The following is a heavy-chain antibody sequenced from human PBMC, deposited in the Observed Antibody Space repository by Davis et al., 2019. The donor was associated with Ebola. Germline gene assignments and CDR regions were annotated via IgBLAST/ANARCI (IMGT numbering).Heavy chain of an antibody. CDR3: ARASGSYYFDY. Sequence: GGSLRLSCAASGFTFSSYSMNWVRQAPGKGLEWVSSISSSSSYIYYADPVKGRFTISRDNAKNSLYLQMNSLRAEDTAVYYCARASGSYYFDYWGQGTLVTVSS. CDR1: GFTFSSYS. V-gene: IGHV3-21*01. CDR2: ISSSSSYI. D-gene: IGHD1-26*01. J-gene: IGHJ4*02.